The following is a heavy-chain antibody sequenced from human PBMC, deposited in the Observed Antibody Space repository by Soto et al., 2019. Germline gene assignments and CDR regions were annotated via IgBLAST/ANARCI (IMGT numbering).Heavy chain of an antibody. D-gene: IGHD6-13*01. J-gene: IGHJ4*02. CDR3: VKDMGAAAGFDY. V-gene: IGHV3-30*18. CDR1: GFTFSNNG. Sequence: QVHLVESGGGVVQPGRSLRRSCAASGFTFSNNGMHWVRQAPGKGLEWMGVISYEGSEKYYAGSVKGRFTISRDNSKNTLYLQMDTLRAEETAIYYCVKDMGAAAGFDYWGQGILVTVSS. CDR2: ISYEGSEK.